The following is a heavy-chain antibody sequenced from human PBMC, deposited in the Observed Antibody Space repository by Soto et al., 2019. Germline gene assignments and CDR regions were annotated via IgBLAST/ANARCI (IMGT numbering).Heavy chain of an antibody. V-gene: IGHV1-69*13. Sequence: VASVKVSCKASGGSFGKSAINWVRQTPGQGLEWLGGFIPVYRTLNYAQKFQGRVTITADESTGTAYMTLSSLASDDTAVYYCAKGVTWIGYFTVDSWGQGTRVTVSS. D-gene: IGHD3-3*01. J-gene: IGHJ4*02. CDR2: FIPVYRTL. CDR3: AKGVTWIGYFTVDS. CDR1: GGSFGKSA.